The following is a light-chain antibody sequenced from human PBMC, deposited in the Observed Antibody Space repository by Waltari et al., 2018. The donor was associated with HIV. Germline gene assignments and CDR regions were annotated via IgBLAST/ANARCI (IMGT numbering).Light chain of an antibody. V-gene: IGLV3-21*01. CDR1: AIGSYS. CDR3: QVWDTSSSVI. Sequence: SLVLTQAPSVSVAPGKTAQITCGGTAIGSYSVHWYQHMPGQAPVLVVYYNRDRPSGIPDRFSGSNSGNTATLTITRVEVGDEGDYYCQVWDTSSSVIFGGGTKLTVI. J-gene: IGLJ2*01. CDR2: YNR.